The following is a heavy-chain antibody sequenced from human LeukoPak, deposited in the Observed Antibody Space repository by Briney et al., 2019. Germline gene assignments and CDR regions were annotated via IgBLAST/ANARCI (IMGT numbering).Heavy chain of an antibody. D-gene: IGHD4-17*01. CDR2: INPNGRTT. V-gene: IGHV3-74*01. CDR1: GFTFSSYG. CDR3: ARDFAGDRDY. Sequence: PGGSLRLSCAASGFTFSSYGMHWVRQAPEKGLVWVARINPNGRTTTYTDSVKGRFTISRDNAKNTLYLQMNSLRAEDTAVYYCARDFAGDRDYWGQGTLVTVSS. J-gene: IGHJ4*02.